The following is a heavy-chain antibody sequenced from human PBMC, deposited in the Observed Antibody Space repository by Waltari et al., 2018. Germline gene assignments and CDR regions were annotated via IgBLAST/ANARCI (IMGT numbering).Heavy chain of an antibody. Sequence: QVQLVESGGGVVQPGRSLRLSCAASGFTFSSYGMHWVRQAPGKGLEWVAVILYDGRNKYYADSVKGLFTISRDNSKNTLYLQMNSLRAEDTAVYYCARDREAQLEENTNWFDPWGQGTLVTVSS. D-gene: IGHD5-18*01. J-gene: IGHJ5*02. CDR2: ILYDGRNK. CDR1: GFTFSSYG. CDR3: ARDREAQLEENTNWFDP. V-gene: IGHV3-33*01.